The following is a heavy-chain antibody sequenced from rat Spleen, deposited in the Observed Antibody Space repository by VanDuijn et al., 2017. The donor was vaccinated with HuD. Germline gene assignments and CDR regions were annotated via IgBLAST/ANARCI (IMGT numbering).Heavy chain of an antibody. D-gene: IGHD1-12*01. Sequence: EVQLVESGGGLVQPGRSLKLSCVASGFTFNNYWMTWIRQAPGKGLEWVASITDTGGSTYYPVSVKGRFTISRDNAKSTLYLQMNSLRSEDTATYYCTPYEGGSAYWGQGTLVTVSS. V-gene: IGHV5-31*01. CDR3: TPYEGGSAY. CDR1: GFTFNNYW. CDR2: ITDTGGST. J-gene: IGHJ3*01.